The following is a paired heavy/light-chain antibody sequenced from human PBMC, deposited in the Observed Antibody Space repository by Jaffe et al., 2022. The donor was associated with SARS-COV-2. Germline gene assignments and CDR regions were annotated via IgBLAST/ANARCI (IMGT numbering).Light chain of an antibody. CDR2: WAS. CDR3: QQYYSTWT. V-gene: IGKV4-1*01. J-gene: IGKJ1*01. Sequence: DIVMTQSPDSLAVSLGERATINCKSSRSVLYSSNNKNYLAWYQQKPGQPPNLLIYWASTRESGVPDRFSGSGSGTDFTLTISSLQAEDVAVYYCQQYYSTWTFGQGTKVEIK. CDR1: RSVLYSSNNKNY.
Heavy chain of an antibody. CDR3: ARANSGDLRAFDI. CDR1: GLSFSNSG. CDR2: ISGVSTHI. V-gene: IGHV3-48*01. D-gene: IGHD7-27*01. Sequence: EVQLVESGGGLIQPGGSLRLSCAASGLSFSNSGMSWVRQAPGKGLEWVSCISGVSTHIHYADSVKGRFTISRDNAKNSLYLQMNSLRAEDTAVYYCARANSGDLRAFDIWGQGTMVTVSS. J-gene: IGHJ3*02.